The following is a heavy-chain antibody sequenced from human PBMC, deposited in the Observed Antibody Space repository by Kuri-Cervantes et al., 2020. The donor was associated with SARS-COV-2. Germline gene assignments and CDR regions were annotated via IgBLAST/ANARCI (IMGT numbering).Heavy chain of an antibody. CDR3: ASLGDAGDLSPPFDY. CDR2: FIPMSGTS. D-gene: IGHD3-16*01. J-gene: IGHJ4*02. V-gene: IGHV1-69*13. CDR1: GGNFSGEV. Sequence: SVKVSCKASGGNFSGEVVSWVRQAPGQGLEWMGGFIPMSGTSNYAQKFQGRVTITADESTSTAYMGLSSLRPEDTAVYYCASLGDAGDLSPPFDYWGQGTLVTVSS.